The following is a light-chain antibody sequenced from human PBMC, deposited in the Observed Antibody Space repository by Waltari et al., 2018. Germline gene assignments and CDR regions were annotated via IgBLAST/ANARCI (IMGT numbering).Light chain of an antibody. J-gene: IGKJ1*01. CDR2: GAF. CDR3: QQYNFWPRT. V-gene: IGKV3D-15*01. CDR1: QRIGNN. Sequence: DIVMTQSPGTLSVSPGERANLSCRASQRIGNNLAWYQQKRGQAPRLLIFGAFTRATDIPARFSGSGSGTEFTLTISSVQSEDFAVYYCQQYNFWPRTFGLGTKVEI.